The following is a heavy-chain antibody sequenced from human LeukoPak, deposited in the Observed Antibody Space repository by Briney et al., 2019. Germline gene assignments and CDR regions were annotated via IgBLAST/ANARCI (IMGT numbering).Heavy chain of an antibody. D-gene: IGHD2-21*01. CDR1: GGSISSYY. V-gene: IGHV4-59*01. Sequence: SETLSLTCTVSGGSISSYYWSWIRQPPGKGLEWIGYIYYSGSTNYNPSLKSRVTISVDTSKNQFSLKLSSVTAADTAVYYCARIIANYWFDPWGQGALVTVSS. CDR2: IYYSGST. CDR3: ARIIANYWFDP. J-gene: IGHJ5*02.